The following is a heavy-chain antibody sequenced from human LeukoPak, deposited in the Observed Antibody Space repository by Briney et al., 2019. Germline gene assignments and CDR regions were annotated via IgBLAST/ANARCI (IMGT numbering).Heavy chain of an antibody. J-gene: IGHJ4*02. CDR3: AKCSRVDWLPIDY. CDR2: ISGSGGST. Sequence: SGGSLRLSCAASGFTFSSYAMSWVRQAPGKGLEWVSAISGSGGSTYYANSVKGRFTISRDNSKNTLYLQMSSLRADDTAVYYCAKCSRVDWLPIDYWGRGTLVTVSS. D-gene: IGHD3-9*01. V-gene: IGHV3-23*01. CDR1: GFTFSSYA.